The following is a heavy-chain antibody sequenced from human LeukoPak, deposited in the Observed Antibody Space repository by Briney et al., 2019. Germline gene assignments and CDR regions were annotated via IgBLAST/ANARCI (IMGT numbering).Heavy chain of an antibody. V-gene: IGHV4-4*07. CDR3: ARDEVYGELYY. D-gene: IGHD3-10*01. Sequence: SETLSLTCSVSGESIGSYFWSWIRQPAGKGLEWIGRISASGTTYYSPSLKSRVSMSVDKSKDQFSLNLTSMTAADTAIYYRARDEVYGELYYWGQGTLVTVSS. CDR2: ISASGTT. CDR1: GESIGSYF. J-gene: IGHJ4*02.